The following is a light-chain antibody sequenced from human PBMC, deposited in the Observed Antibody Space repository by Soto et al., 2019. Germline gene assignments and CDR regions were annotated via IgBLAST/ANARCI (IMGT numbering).Light chain of an antibody. Sequence: DIQMTQSPSSLSACVGARFTITCRASQSIRSYLNWYQQKPGKAPKLLIYSSSSLQSGVPSRFSGSGSGTDFTLTISSLQPEDFATYYCQQSYTRTFGQGTKVDIK. CDR3: QQSYTRT. CDR1: QSIRSY. J-gene: IGKJ1*01. V-gene: IGKV1-39*01. CDR2: SSS.